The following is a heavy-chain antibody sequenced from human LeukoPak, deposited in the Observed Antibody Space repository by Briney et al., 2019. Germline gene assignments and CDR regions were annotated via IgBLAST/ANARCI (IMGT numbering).Heavy chain of an antibody. Sequence: SETLSLTCAVYGGSFSYYYWGWIRQPPGKGLEWIGEINESGSTNYNPSLKSRVTISLDTSKNQFSLKLSSVTAADTAAYYCASSLLNYWGREILVTASS. CDR3: ASSLLNY. CDR2: INESGST. CDR1: GGSFSYYY. V-gene: IGHV4-34*01. J-gene: IGHJ4*02.